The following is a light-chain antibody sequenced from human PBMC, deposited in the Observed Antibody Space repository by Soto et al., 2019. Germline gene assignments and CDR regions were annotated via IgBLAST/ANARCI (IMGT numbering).Light chain of an antibody. CDR1: QSVSSY. CDR2: DAS. V-gene: IGKV3-11*01. J-gene: IGKJ4*01. Sequence: EIVLTQSPATLSLSPGERATLSCRASQSVSSYLAWYQQKPGQAPRLLIYDASNRATGIPARFSASGSGTDFTLTISSLEPADFAVYYCQQRSNWPPTFGGGTKVVIK. CDR3: QQRSNWPPT.